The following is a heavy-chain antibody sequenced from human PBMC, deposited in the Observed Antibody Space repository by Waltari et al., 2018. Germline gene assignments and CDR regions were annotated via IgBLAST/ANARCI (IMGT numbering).Heavy chain of an antibody. CDR2: IWYDGSNK. Sequence: QVQLVQSGAEVKKPGASVKVSCKASGYTFTSYDINWVRQAPGKGLEWVAVIWYDGSNKYYADSVKGRFTISRDNSKNTLYLQMNSLRAEDTAVYYCVRDLNYWGQGTLVTVSS. V-gene: IGHV3-33*01. CDR1: GYTFTSYD. D-gene: IGHD3-3*01. CDR3: VRDLNY. J-gene: IGHJ4*02.